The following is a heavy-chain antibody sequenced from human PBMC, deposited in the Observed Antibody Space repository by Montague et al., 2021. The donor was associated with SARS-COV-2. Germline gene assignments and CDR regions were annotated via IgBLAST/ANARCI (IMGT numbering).Heavy chain of an antibody. CDR1: GFTFNSYT. J-gene: IGHJ4*02. CDR3: ARWRWQQSEFDY. V-gene: IGHV3-21*06. CDR2: LSGSGADI. Sequence: SLRLSCAASGFTFNSYTMNWVRQAPGKGLEWVASLSGSGADIYYAPSLKGRFTISRDNARNSLFLQMSSLRADDTALYYCARWRWQQSEFDYWGQGTLVTVSS. D-gene: IGHD5-24*01.